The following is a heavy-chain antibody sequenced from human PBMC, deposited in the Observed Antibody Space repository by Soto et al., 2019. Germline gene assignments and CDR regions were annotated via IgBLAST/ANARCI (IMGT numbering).Heavy chain of an antibody. CDR2: IIPILGIA. J-gene: IGHJ6*03. CDR3: ARAVHSPQYCSGGSCFTHDYYYYMDV. D-gene: IGHD2-15*01. V-gene: IGHV1-69*02. CDR1: GGTFSSYT. Sequence: QVQLVQSGAEVKKPGSSVKVSCKASGGTFSSYTISWVRQAPGQGLEWMGRIIPILGIANYAQKFQGRVTSTADKSTSTAYMELSSLRSEDTAVYYCARAVHSPQYCSGGSCFTHDYYYYMDVWGKGTTVTVSS.